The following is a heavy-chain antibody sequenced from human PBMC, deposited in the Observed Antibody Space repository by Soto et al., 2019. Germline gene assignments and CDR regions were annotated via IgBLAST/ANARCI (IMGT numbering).Heavy chain of an antibody. CDR1: GFTFSSYA. D-gene: IGHD4-17*01. CDR2: ISYDGSNK. Sequence: ESGGGVVQPGRSLRLSCAASGFTFSSYAMHWVRQAPGKGLEWVAVISYDGSNKYYADSVKGRFTISRDNSKNTLYLQMNSLRAEDTAVYYCARESDYGGNSGPPFDYWGQGTLVTVSS. V-gene: IGHV3-30-3*01. J-gene: IGHJ4*02. CDR3: ARESDYGGNSGPPFDY.